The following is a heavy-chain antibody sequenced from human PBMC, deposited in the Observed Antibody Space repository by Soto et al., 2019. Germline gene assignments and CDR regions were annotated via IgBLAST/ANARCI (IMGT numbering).Heavy chain of an antibody. V-gene: IGHV1-69*04. D-gene: IGHD4-17*01. CDR2: IIPILGIA. Sequence: ASVKVSCKDSGGTFSSYTISWVRQAPGQGLEWMRRIIPILGIANYAQKFQGRVTITADKSTSTAYMELSSLRSEDTAVYYCARDRATRATTVTTGYYYYMDVWGKGTTVTVSS. CDR3: ARDRATRATTVTTGYYYYMDV. CDR1: GGTFSSYT. J-gene: IGHJ6*03.